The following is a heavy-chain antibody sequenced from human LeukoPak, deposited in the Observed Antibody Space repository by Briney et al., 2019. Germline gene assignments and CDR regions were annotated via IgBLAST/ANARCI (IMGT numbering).Heavy chain of an antibody. J-gene: IGHJ3*02. CDR2: IIPIFGTA. D-gene: IGHD3-10*01. CDR1: GGTFSSYA. CDR3: ARDSITMVRGSVGAFDI. V-gene: IGHV1-69*06. Sequence: ASVKVSCKASGGTFSSYAISWVRQAPGQGLEWMGGIIPIFGTANYAQKFQGRVTITADKSTSIAYMELSSLRSEDTAVYYCARDSITMVRGSVGAFDIWGQGTMVTVSS.